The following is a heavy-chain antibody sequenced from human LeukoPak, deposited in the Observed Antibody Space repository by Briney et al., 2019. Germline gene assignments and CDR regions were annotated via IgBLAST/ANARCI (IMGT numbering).Heavy chain of an antibody. Sequence: GASVKVSCKASGYTFNSYYMHWVRQAPGQGLEWMGIINPSGGSTSYAQKFQGRVTMTRDTSTSTVYMELSSLRSEDTAVYYCARSRGQNWFDPWGQGTLVTVSS. V-gene: IGHV1-46*02. CDR3: ARSRGQNWFDP. D-gene: IGHD3-10*01. CDR2: INPSGGST. CDR1: GYTFNSYY. J-gene: IGHJ5*02.